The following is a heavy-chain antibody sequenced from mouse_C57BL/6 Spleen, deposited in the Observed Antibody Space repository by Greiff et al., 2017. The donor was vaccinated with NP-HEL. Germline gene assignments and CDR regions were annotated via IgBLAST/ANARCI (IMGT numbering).Heavy chain of an antibody. J-gene: IGHJ2*01. CDR1: GYTFTSYW. D-gene: IGHD1-1*01. V-gene: IGHV1-55*01. CDR3: ARGHYYGSPGGY. CDR2: IYPGSGST. Sequence: VQLQQPGAELVKPGASVKMSCKASGYTFTSYWITWVKQRPGQGLEWIGDIYPGSGSTNYNEKFKSKATLTVDTSSSTAYMQLSSLTSEDSAVYYCARGHYYGSPGGYWGQGTTLTVSS.